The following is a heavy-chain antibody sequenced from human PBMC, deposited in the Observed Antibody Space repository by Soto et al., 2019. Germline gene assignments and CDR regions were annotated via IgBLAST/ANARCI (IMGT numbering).Heavy chain of an antibody. J-gene: IGHJ6*03. CDR1: GYSFTSYW. D-gene: IGHD3-3*01. V-gene: IGHV5-51*01. CDR2: IYPGDSDT. Sequence: GASLKISCKGSGYSFTSYWIGWVRQMTGKGLEWMGIIYPGDSDTRYSPSFQGQVTISADKSISTAYLQWSSLKASDTAMYYCAILKDNDFWSGYLVSHYMDVWGKGTTVTVSS. CDR3: AILKDNDFWSGYLVSHYMDV.